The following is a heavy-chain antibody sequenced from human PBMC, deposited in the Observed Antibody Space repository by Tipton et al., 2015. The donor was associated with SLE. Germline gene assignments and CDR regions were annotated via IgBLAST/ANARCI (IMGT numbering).Heavy chain of an antibody. CDR1: GYSISPYY. CDR2: IFYSGST. CDR3: ARGTLNYYYMDV. Sequence: TLSLTCTVSGYSISPYYWSWIRQHPGEGLEWIGYIFYSGSTYYIPSLRGRVTISVDPSKKHFSLNLTSVTAADTAVYYCARGTLNYYYMDVWGKGTTVTVS. J-gene: IGHJ6*03. V-gene: IGHV4-31*03.